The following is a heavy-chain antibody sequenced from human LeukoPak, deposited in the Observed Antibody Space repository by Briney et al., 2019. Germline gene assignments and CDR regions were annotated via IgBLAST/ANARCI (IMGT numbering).Heavy chain of an antibody. CDR3: ARATWELLKNWFDP. CDR1: GYTFTIYG. Sequence: ASVKVSCTASGYTFTIYGISWVRQAPGQGLEWMGWISAYNGNTNYAQKLQGRVTTTTDTSTSTAYMELRSLRSDDTAVYYCARATWELLKNWFDPWGQGTLVTVSS. V-gene: IGHV1-18*01. D-gene: IGHD1-26*01. J-gene: IGHJ5*02. CDR2: ISAYNGNT.